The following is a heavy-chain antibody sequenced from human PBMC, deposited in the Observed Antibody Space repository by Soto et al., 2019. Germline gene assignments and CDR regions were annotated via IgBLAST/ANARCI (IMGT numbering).Heavy chain of an antibody. Sequence: KTSETLSLTCTASGGSISAYHWSWIRQPAGKGLEWIGRLNTYGNTHYNPSLKSRVTVSVDTSRNQFFLTLSSVTAADTAVYYCARQVPAAIRLGLFDPWGQGTLVTVSS. D-gene: IGHD2-2*02. CDR3: ARQVPAAIRLGLFDP. CDR1: GGSISAYH. J-gene: IGHJ5*02. V-gene: IGHV4-4*07. CDR2: LNTYGNT.